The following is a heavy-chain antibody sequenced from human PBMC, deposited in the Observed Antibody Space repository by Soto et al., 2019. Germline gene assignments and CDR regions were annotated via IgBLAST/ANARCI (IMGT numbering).Heavy chain of an antibody. V-gene: IGHV4-59*01. CDR1: GGSISSYY. Sequence: PSETLSLTCTVSGGSISSYYWSWIRQPPGKGLEWIGYIYYSGGTNYNPSLKSRVTISVDTSKNQFSLKLSSVTAADTAVYYCARDRITPYYYYGMDVWGQGTTVTVSS. J-gene: IGHJ6*02. CDR3: ARDRITPYYYYGMDV. D-gene: IGHD1-20*01. CDR2: IYYSGGT.